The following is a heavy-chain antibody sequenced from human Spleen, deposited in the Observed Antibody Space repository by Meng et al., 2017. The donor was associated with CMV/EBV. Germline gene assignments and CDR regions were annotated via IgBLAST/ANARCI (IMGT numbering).Heavy chain of an antibody. D-gene: IGHD2-2*01. V-gene: IGHV3-21*01. CDR2: ISSSSSYI. J-gene: IGHJ6*02. CDR3: ARDCSSTSCLGGGMDV. CDR1: GFTFSSYS. Sequence: GESLKISCAASGFTFSSYSMNWVRQAPGKGLEWVSSISSSSSYIYYADSVKGRFTISRDNAKNSLYLQMNSLRAEDTAVYYCARDCSSTSCLGGGMDVWGQGTTVTVSS.